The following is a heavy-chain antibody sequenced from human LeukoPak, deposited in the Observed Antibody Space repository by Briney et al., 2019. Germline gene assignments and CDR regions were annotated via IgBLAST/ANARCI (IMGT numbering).Heavy chain of an antibody. CDR2: ISSSGGGT. D-gene: IGHD6-13*01. V-gene: IGHV3-23*01. CDR3: ATWRDKAAVS. J-gene: IGHJ5*02. CDR1: GFTFSSYA. Sequence: PGGSLRLSCAAPGFTFSSYAMSWVRQAPGEGLEWVSAISSSGGGTYYADSVKGRFTISRDNSKNTLYLQMNSLRGEDTAVYYCATWRDKAAVSWGQGTLVTVSS.